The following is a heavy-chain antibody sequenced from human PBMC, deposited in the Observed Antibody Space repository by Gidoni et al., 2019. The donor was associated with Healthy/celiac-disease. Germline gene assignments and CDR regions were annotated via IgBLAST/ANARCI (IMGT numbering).Heavy chain of an antibody. CDR2: INPSGGST. J-gene: IGHJ5*02. D-gene: IGHD6-19*01. CDR3: ARDQAVAGTGGWFDP. CDR1: GYTFTSYY. Sequence: QVQLVQSGAEVKKPGASVKVSCKASGYTFTSYYMHWVRQAPGQGLEWMGIINPSGGSTSYAQKFQGRVTMTRVTSTSTVYMELSSLRSEDTAVYYCARDQAVAGTGGWFDPWGQGTLVTVSS. V-gene: IGHV1-46*03.